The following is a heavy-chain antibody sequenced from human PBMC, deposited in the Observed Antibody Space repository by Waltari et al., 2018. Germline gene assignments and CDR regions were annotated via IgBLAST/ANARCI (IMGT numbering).Heavy chain of an antibody. V-gene: IGHV1-69*01. Sequence: QVQLVQSGAEVKKPGSSVKVSCKASGGTFSSYAISWVRQAPGQGLEWRGGNIPILGKGNDAQKFQGRVTITADESTSTAYMELSSLRSEDTAVYYCASPSGATVVTPLDYWGQGTLVTVSS. CDR3: ASPSGATVVTPLDY. CDR1: GGTFSSYA. CDR2: NIPILGKG. D-gene: IGHD4-17*01. J-gene: IGHJ4*02.